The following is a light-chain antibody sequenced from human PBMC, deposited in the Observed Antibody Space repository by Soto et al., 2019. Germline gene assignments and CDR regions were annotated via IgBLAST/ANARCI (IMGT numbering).Light chain of an antibody. J-gene: IGLJ2*01. CDR3: SSYTSSSTVV. CDR2: DVS. CDR1: RGDVGGYNY. Sequence: QSALTQPASVSGSPGQSITIPGTGTRGDVGGYNYVSWYQQHPGKAPKLMIYDVSNRPSGVSNRFSGSKSGNRASLTISGLQAEDEADYYCSSYTSSSTVVFGGGTKLTVL. V-gene: IGLV2-14*01.